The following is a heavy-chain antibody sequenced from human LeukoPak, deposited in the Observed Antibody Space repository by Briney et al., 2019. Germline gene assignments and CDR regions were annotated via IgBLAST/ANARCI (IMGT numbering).Heavy chain of an antibody. Sequence: PGGSLRLSCAVSGFTFSNYVMIWVRQAPGKWLEWVSAISGTGANTFYADSVKGRFTMSRDNPKNMLYLQMNSLRAEDTAVYYCARGKAAVSGDTFDIWGQGTMVTVSS. CDR1: GFTFSNYV. J-gene: IGHJ3*02. V-gene: IGHV3-23*01. CDR2: ISGTGANT. CDR3: ARGKAAVSGDTFDI. D-gene: IGHD6-19*01.